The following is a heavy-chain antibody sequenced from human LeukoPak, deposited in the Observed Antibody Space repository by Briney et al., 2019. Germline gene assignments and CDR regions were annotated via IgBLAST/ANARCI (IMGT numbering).Heavy chain of an antibody. J-gene: IGHJ6*02. CDR2: ISPYYGNT. D-gene: IGHD1-26*01. CDR3: ARDFPPVGATTVFTYYYYGMDV. CDR1: GYTFTSYG. V-gene: IGHV1-18*01. Sequence: ASVKVSCKASGYTFTSYGLSWVRQAPGQGLEWMGWISPYYGNTNYAQNLQGRLTVTTDTSTSTAYMELRSLISDDTAVYYCARDFPPVGATTVFTYYYYGMDVWGQGTTVTVSS.